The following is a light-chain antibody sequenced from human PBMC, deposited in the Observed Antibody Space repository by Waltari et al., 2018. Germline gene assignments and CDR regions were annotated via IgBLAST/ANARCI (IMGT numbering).Light chain of an antibody. Sequence: QSVLTQPPSASATPGHRVITSCSGSDSKIGDNVLNWYQQLPGTAPKLLIYRNDLRPSGVPDRFSSSKSGTSASLAISGLQSEDEADYYCATWDDGLGGVWVFGGGTKVTVL. CDR2: RND. V-gene: IGLV1-44*01. J-gene: IGLJ3*02. CDR1: DSKIGDNV. CDR3: ATWDDGLGGVWV.